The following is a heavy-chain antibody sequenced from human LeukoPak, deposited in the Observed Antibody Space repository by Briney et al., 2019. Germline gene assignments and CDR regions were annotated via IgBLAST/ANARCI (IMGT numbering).Heavy chain of an antibody. J-gene: IGHJ4*02. V-gene: IGHV3-23*01. Sequence: GGSLRLSCAASGFTFSSNYMSWVRQAPGKGLEWVSAISGSGGSTYYADSVKGRFTISRDNSKNTLYLQMNSLRAEDTAVYYCAKDRPSSIAARGLFDYWGQGTLVTVSS. CDR1: GFTFSSNY. CDR3: AKDRPSSIAARGLFDY. D-gene: IGHD6-6*01. CDR2: ISGSGGST.